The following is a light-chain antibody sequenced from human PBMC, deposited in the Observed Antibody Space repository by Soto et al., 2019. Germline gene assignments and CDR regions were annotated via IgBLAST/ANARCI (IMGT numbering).Light chain of an antibody. CDR2: EDT. CDR1: SSDVGNYNL. Sequence: QSALSQPASVSGSRGQSITISCTGTSSDVGNYNLVSWYQQYPGKAPKLMIFEDTKRPSGVSNRFSGSTSGSTASLTISGLQTEDEADYYCCSYVGASIYVFGTGTKLTVL. J-gene: IGLJ1*01. V-gene: IGLV2-23*01. CDR3: CSYVGASIYV.